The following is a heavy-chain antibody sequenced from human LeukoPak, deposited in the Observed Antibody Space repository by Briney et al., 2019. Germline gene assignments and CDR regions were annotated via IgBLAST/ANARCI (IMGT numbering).Heavy chain of an antibody. CDR3: ARLAGTEYSGSYSIYFDY. V-gene: IGHV4-59*01. CDR2: IYYSGST. J-gene: IGHJ4*02. CDR1: GGSISSYY. Sequence: SETLSLTCTVSGGSISSYYWNWIRQPPGKGLEWIGYIYYSGSTNYNPSLKSRVTISVDTSKNQFSLKLSSVTASDTAVYYCARLAGTEYSGSYSIYFDYWGQGTLVTVSS. D-gene: IGHD1-26*01.